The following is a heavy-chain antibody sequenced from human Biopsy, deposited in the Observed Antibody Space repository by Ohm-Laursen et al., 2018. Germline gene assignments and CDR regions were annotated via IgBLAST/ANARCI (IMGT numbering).Heavy chain of an antibody. CDR1: EGTFSNYG. Sequence: GASVKVSCRAPEGTFSNYGVNWVRQAPGQGLEWMGGIIPYFLRTYIPQKLQGRVTITADKSTNTGYMQLTSLRSDDTAVYYCASGQGDPLGVRIITWSFNFWGQGTLVTVSS. V-gene: IGHV1-69*06. D-gene: IGHD2-21*01. CDR3: ASGQGDPLGVRIITWSFNF. CDR2: IIPYFLRT. J-gene: IGHJ4*02.